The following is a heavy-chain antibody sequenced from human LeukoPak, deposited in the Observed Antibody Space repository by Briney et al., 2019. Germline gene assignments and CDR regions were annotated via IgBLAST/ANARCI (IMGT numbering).Heavy chain of an antibody. D-gene: IGHD3-10*01. V-gene: IGHV1-69*06. J-gene: IGHJ4*02. CDR1: GGTFSSYA. CDR2: IIPIFGTA. Sequence: SVKVSCKASGGTFSSYAISWVRQAPGQGLEWMGGIIPIFGTAIYAQKFQGRVTMTEDTSTDTAYMELSSLTSDDTAVYYCATDLAMVRGVIGGDYWGQGTLVTVSS. CDR3: ATDLAMVRGVIGGDY.